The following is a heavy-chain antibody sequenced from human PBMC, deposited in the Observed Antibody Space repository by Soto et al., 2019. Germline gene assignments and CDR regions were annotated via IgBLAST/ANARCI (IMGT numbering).Heavy chain of an antibody. CDR1: GGTFSTYA. V-gene: IGHV1-69*06. D-gene: IGHD3-10*01. Sequence: QVQLVQSGAEVKKPGSSVKVSCKASGGTFSTYAISWVRQAPGQGLEWMGGIIPIFGTANYAQKFQGRVTITADKSTSTAYMEMSSLKSEDTAVYYCARGRAMVRGVIIEFYYYYYGMDVWGQGTTVTVSS. CDR2: IIPIFGTA. CDR3: ARGRAMVRGVIIEFYYYYYGMDV. J-gene: IGHJ6*02.